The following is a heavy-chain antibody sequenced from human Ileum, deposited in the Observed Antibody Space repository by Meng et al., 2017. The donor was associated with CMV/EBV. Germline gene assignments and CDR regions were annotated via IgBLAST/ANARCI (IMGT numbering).Heavy chain of an antibody. Sequence: QVQLVQSGAEVKKPGASVKVACKASGFTFNAYYLHWVRQAPGQGLEWMGWINSGGTNYAQKFQGRVTMTRDTSITTAYMELSSLRSDDTAVYFCARGYYYFDYWGQGTLVTVSS. CDR2: INSGGT. V-gene: IGHV1-2*02. D-gene: IGHD3-22*01. J-gene: IGHJ4*02. CDR1: GFTFNAYY. CDR3: ARGYYYFDY.